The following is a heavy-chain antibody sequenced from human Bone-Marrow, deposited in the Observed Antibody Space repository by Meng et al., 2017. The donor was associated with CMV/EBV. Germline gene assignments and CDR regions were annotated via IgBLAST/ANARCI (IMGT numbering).Heavy chain of an antibody. D-gene: IGHD3-3*01. CDR3: ARGASPAPNYDFWGALIVNPNYFDY. Sequence: SVKVSCKASGGTFSSYAISWVRQAPGQGLEWMGGIIPIFGTANYAQKFQGRVTITTDESTSTAYMELSSLRSDDTAVYYCARGASPAPNYDFWGALIVNPNYFDYWGQGTVVTVSS. V-gene: IGHV1-69*05. J-gene: IGHJ4*02. CDR2: IIPIFGTA. CDR1: GGTFSSYA.